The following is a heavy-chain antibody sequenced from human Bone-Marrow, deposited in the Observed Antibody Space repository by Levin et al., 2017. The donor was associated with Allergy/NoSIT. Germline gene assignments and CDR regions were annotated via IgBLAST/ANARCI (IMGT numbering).Heavy chain of an antibody. V-gene: IGHV3-30*18. CDR1: GFTFSSYG. CDR3: AKDFVNGDFRGVLDF. D-gene: IGHD4-17*01. J-gene: IGHJ4*01. Sequence: GGSLRLSCEASGFTFSSYGMYWVRQAPGKGLEWVAVISYDGSEDFYADSVKGRFSISRDMSKNTVFLQMNSLKVEDTAVYYCAKDFVNGDFRGVLDFWGHGTQVTVSS. CDR2: ISYDGSED.